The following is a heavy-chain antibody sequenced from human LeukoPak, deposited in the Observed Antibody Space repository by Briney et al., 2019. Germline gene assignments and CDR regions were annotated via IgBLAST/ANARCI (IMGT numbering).Heavy chain of an antibody. Sequence: GGSLRLSCAASGFTFSSYAMHWVRQAPGKGLEWVAVISYDGRNKYYADSVKGRFTISRDNSKNTLYLQMNSLRAEDTAVYYCARDGDYYYDSSGYYPDYWGQGTLVTVSS. CDR3: ARDGDYYYDSSGYYPDY. D-gene: IGHD3-22*01. V-gene: IGHV3-30*04. CDR1: GFTFSSYA. J-gene: IGHJ4*02. CDR2: ISYDGRNK.